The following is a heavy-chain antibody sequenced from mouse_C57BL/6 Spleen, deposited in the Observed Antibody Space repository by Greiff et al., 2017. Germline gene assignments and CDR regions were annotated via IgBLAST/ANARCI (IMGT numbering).Heavy chain of an antibody. Sequence: EVQLQESEGGLVQPGRSMKLSCTASGFTFSDYYMAWVRQVPEKGLEWVANINYDGSSTYYLDSLKSRFIISRDNAKNILYLQMSSLKSEDTATYYCARDRHYYGSSYGYFDVWGTGTTVTVSS. CDR1: GFTFSDYY. CDR2: INYDGSST. J-gene: IGHJ1*03. D-gene: IGHD1-1*01. CDR3: ARDRHYYGSSYGYFDV. V-gene: IGHV5-16*01.